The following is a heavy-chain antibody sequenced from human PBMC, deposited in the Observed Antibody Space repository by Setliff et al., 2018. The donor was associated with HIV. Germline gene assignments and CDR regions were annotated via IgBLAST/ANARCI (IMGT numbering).Heavy chain of an antibody. Sequence: GGSLRLSCAASGFTFSDYYMSWIRQAPGKGLEWVSYISSSGTTKYYADTVKGRFTISRDNADNSLYLQMNSLRAEDTAVYYCAKKGTSGTYSYYFDYWGQGTLVTVSS. J-gene: IGHJ4*02. D-gene: IGHD1-26*01. CDR1: GFTFSDYY. CDR3: AKKGTSGTYSYYFDY. CDR2: ISSSGTTK. V-gene: IGHV3-11*04.